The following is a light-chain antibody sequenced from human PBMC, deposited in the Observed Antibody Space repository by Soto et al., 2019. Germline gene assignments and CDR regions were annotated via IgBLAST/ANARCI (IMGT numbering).Light chain of an antibody. CDR2: AAS. CDR3: QQNLSVPRT. J-gene: IGKJ1*01. Sequence: DIQMTQSPSSVSASVGDRVTITCRASQGINNWLAWYQQKPGKAPKLLIYAASTLQRGVPSRFSGSTTGTDFTLTITGLQPEDSATYYCQQNLSVPRTFGLGTKVEIK. V-gene: IGKV1-12*01. CDR1: QGINNW.